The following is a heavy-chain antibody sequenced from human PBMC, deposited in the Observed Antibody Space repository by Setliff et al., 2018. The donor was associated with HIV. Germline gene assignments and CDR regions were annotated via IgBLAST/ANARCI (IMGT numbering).Heavy chain of an antibody. V-gene: IGHV3-21*05. J-gene: IGHJ4*02. D-gene: IGHD3-10*01. Sequence: GGSLRLSCAASGFTFSRYSMNWVRQAPGKGLEWVSYIGNTGTYTNDADSVKGRFTINRDNAKNSLYLQMNSLRADDTAVYYCAPPPRGGPGFSYWGQGTLVTVSS. CDR3: APPPRGGPGFSY. CDR1: GFTFSRYS. CDR2: IGNTGTYT.